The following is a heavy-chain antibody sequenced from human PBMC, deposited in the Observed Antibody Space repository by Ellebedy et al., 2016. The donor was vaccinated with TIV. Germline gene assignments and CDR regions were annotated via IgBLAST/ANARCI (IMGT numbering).Heavy chain of an antibody. V-gene: IGHV4-34*01. D-gene: IGHD5-24*01. J-gene: IGHJ5*02. CDR2: INHSGST. CDR3: ARDLMASGWFDP. CDR1: GGSFSGYF. Sequence: MPSETLSLTCAVSGGSFSGYFWSWIRQPPGKGLEWIGDINHSGSTNYNPSLKSRATISVDTSKNQLSLNLNSVTAADTAVYYCARDLMASGWFDPWGQGTLVTVSS.